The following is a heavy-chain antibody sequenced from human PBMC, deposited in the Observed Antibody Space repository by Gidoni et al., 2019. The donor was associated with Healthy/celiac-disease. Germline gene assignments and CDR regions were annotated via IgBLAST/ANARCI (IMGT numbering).Heavy chain of an antibody. J-gene: IGHJ4*02. CDR2: IYYSGST. CDR1: GGSISSSRYY. D-gene: IGHD4-17*01. V-gene: IGHV4-39*01. CDR3: ARHGRGGWRGELSDYGDYAGPHHFDY. Sequence: QLQLQESGPGLVKPSETLSLTCTVSGGSISSSRYYWGWIRQPPGKGLEWIGSIYYSGSTYYNPSLKSRVTISVDTSKNQFSLKLSSVTAADTAVYYCARHGRGGWRGELSDYGDYAGPHHFDYWGQGTLVTVSS.